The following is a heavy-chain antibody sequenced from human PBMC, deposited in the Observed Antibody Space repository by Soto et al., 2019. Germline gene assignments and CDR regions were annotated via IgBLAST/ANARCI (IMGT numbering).Heavy chain of an antibody. J-gene: IGHJ4*02. Sequence: PSETLSLTCAVSGGSISSGGYSWSWIRQPPGKGLEWIGYIYHSGSTYYNPSLKSRVTISVDRSKNQFSLKLSSVTAADTAVYYCARGRANRTTIFGPPAPYFDYWGQGTLVTVYS. V-gene: IGHV4-30-2*01. CDR1: GGSISSGGYS. CDR3: ARGRANRTTIFGPPAPYFDY. CDR2: IYHSGST. D-gene: IGHD3-3*01.